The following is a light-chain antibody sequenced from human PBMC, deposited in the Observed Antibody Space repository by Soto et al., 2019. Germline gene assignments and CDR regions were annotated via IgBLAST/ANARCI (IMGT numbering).Light chain of an antibody. CDR3: RSYDSSLIVSKV. CDR1: SSNLGAGYD. V-gene: IGLV1-40*01. J-gene: IGLJ1*01. Sequence: QSVLTQPPSVSGAPGQRSTISCSGSSSNLGAGYDVQWYQQFPGTAPKPLIYANSARPSGVPDRFSGSKSATPPSLAITGLQAADEDDYYCRSYDSSLIVSKVFGTGTKVTVL. CDR2: ANS.